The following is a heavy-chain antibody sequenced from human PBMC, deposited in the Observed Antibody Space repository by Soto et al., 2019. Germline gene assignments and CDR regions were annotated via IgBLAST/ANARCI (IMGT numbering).Heavy chain of an antibody. Sequence: SVKVSCKASGGTFSSYTISWVRQAPGQGLEWMGRIIPILGIANYAQKFQGRVTITADKSTSTAYMELSSLRSEDTAVYYCARSYSGYDTYWFDPWGQGTLVTVSS. CDR1: GGTFSSYT. CDR3: ARSYSGYDTYWFDP. CDR2: IIPILGIA. J-gene: IGHJ5*02. V-gene: IGHV1-69*02. D-gene: IGHD5-12*01.